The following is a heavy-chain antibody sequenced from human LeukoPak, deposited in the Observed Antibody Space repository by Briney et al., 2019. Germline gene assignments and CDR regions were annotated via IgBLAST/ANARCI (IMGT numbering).Heavy chain of an antibody. J-gene: IGHJ4*02. CDR3: ARDSSGWYFFDY. CDR2: INPKSGGT. V-gene: IGHV1-2*02. CDR1: GYTFTDYY. D-gene: IGHD6-19*01. Sequence: ASVKVSCKASGYTFTDYYMHWVRQAPGQGLEWMGWINPKSGGTNYAQKFQGRVTMTRDTSISTAYMELSRLRSDDTAVYYCARDSSGWYFFDYWGQGTLVTVSS.